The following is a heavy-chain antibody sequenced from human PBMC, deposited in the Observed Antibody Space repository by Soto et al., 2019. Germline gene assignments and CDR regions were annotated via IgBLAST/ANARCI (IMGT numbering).Heavy chain of an antibody. CDR3: ARDQGYCSGGSCYVAGY. D-gene: IGHD2-15*01. CDR1: GFTFSSYW. Sequence: EVQLVESGGGLVQPGGSLRLSCAASGFTFSSYWMHWVRQAPGKGLVWVSRINSDGSSTGYADSVMGRFTISRDNAKNNLYLQMNSLRAEDTAVYYCARDQGYCSGGSCYVAGYWGQGTLVPVSS. CDR2: INSDGSST. V-gene: IGHV3-74*01. J-gene: IGHJ4*02.